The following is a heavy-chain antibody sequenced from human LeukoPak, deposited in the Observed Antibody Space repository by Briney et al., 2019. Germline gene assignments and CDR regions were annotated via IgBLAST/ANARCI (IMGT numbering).Heavy chain of an antibody. V-gene: IGHV3-74*01. CDR1: GFTVSSNY. CDR2: INSDGSST. D-gene: IGHD6-19*01. J-gene: IGHJ4*02. Sequence: PGGSLRLSCAASGFTVSSNYMSWVRQAPGKGLVWVSRINSDGSSTSYADSVKGRFTISRDNAKNTLYLQMNSLRAEDAAVYYCARDRRAVAGTGPFDYWGQGTLVTVSS. CDR3: ARDRRAVAGTGPFDY.